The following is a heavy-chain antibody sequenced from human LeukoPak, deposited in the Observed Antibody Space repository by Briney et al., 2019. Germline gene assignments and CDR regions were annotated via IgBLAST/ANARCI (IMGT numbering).Heavy chain of an antibody. Sequence: GGSLRLSCAVSGFTFSNYALSWVRQSPGKGLEWVSTIIGSGDSTAYADSVKGRFTISRDNSKNTLFLQMKSLRAEDTALYYCAKERRETSGSYYGTFDSWGRGTLVTVSS. J-gene: IGHJ4*02. CDR1: GFTFSNYA. CDR2: IIGSGDST. CDR3: AKERRETSGSYYGTFDS. D-gene: IGHD1-26*01. V-gene: IGHV3-23*01.